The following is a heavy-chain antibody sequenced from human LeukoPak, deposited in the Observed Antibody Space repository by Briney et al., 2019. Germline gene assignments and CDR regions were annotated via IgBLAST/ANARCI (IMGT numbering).Heavy chain of an antibody. CDR1: GGSISSYY. V-gene: IGHV4-59*08. Sequence: PSETLSLTCTVSGGSISSYYWSWIRQPPGKGLEWIGYIYYSGSTNYNPSPKSRVTISVDTSKNQFSLKLSSVTAADTAVYYCARLHRSTSRTFDPWGQGTLVTVSS. J-gene: IGHJ5*02. CDR3: ARLHRSTSRTFDP. CDR2: IYYSGST. D-gene: IGHD2-2*01.